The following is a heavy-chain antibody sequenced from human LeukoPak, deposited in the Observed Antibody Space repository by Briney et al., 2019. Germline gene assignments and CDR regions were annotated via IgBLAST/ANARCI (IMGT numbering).Heavy chain of an antibody. CDR2: ISWNSGTR. J-gene: IGHJ4*02. V-gene: IGHV3-9*01. CDR1: GFTFDDYA. CDR3: AKDISGSPGRGTYYFDY. D-gene: IGHD6-13*01. Sequence: GGSLRLSCAASGFTFDDYAMHCVRQAPGEGLEWVSGISWNSGTRGYADSVRGRFTISRDNAKTSLYLQMNSLRAEDTALYYCAKDISGSPGRGTYYFDYWGQGTLVTVSS.